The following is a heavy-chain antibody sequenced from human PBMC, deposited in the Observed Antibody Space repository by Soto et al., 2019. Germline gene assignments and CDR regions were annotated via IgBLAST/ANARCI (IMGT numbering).Heavy chain of an antibody. V-gene: IGHV4-34*01. Sequence: PSETLSLTCAVYGGSFSGYYWSWIRQPPGKGLEWIGEINHSGSTNYNPSLKSRVTISVDTSKNQFSLKLSSVTAADTAVYYCARVPYYDFWSGYYDSYYYYYGMDVWGQGTTGTVSS. CDR2: INHSGST. CDR1: GGSFSGYY. D-gene: IGHD3-3*01. J-gene: IGHJ6*02. CDR3: ARVPYYDFWSGYYDSYYYYYGMDV.